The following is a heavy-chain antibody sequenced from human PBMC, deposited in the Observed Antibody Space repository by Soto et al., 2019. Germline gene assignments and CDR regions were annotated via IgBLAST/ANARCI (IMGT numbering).Heavy chain of an antibody. CDR3: AIETAETGLFVAPYGMDV. Sequence: GVSLRLSCAASGFTFSSYWMHWVRHAPGKGLVWVSRINSDGSSTSYADSVKGRCTISRDNAKNTLYLQMISLRAEDTAVYYCAIETAETGLFVAPYGMDVWGEGTTVAVSS. J-gene: IGHJ6*04. CDR1: GFTFSSYW. D-gene: IGHD1-1*01. CDR2: INSDGSST. V-gene: IGHV3-74*01.